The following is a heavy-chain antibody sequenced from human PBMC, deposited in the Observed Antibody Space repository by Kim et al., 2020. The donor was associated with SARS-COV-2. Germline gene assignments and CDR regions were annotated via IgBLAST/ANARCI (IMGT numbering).Heavy chain of an antibody. J-gene: IGHJ5*02. D-gene: IGHD4-4*01. CDR3: AKGVDMTTVTPWFDP. V-gene: IGHV3-9*01. CDR1: GFTFDDYA. Sequence: GGSLRLSCAASGFTFDDYAMHWVRQAPGKGLEWVSGISWNSGSIGYADSVKGRFTISRDNAKNSLYLQMNSLRAEDTALYYCAKGVDMTTVTPWFDPWGQGTLVTVSS. CDR2: ISWNSGSI.